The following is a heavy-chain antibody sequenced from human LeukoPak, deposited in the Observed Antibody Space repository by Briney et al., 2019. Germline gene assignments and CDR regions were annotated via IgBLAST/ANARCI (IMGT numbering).Heavy chain of an antibody. Sequence: GGSLRLSCTASGFTFSTYPMYWVRQAPGKCLEWVSAITGNGEPTYYADSMKGRFTLSRDNSKDTLYLQMNSLRAEDTAVYYCASSRDYGSLDYWGQGALVTVSS. CDR2: ITGNGEPT. CDR1: GFTFSTYP. D-gene: IGHD3-10*01. CDR3: ASSRDYGSLDY. J-gene: IGHJ4*02. V-gene: IGHV3-23*01.